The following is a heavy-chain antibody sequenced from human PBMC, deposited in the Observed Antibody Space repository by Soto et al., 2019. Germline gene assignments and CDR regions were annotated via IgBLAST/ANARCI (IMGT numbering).Heavy chain of an antibody. CDR1: GGSISSSSYY. D-gene: IGHD5-12*01. CDR2: IYYSGST. Sequence: PSETLSLTCTVSGGSISSSSYYWGWIRQPPGKGLEWIGSIYYSGSTYYNPSLKSRVTISVDTSKNQFSLKLSSVTAADTAVYYCARSGYDLSPYYFDYWGQGTLGTV. CDR3: ARSGYDLSPYYFDY. J-gene: IGHJ4*02. V-gene: IGHV4-39*01.